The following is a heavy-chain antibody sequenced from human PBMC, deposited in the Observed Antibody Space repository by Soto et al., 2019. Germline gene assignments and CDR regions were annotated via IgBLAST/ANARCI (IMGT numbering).Heavy chain of an antibody. CDR2: IIPIFGTA. CDR3: ARAQYYYDSSGYYYGY. D-gene: IGHD3-22*01. CDR1: GGTFSSYA. V-gene: IGHV1-69*06. Sequence: SVKVACKASGGTFSSYAISWVRQAPGQGLEWMGGIIPIFGTANYAQKFQGRVTITADKSTSTAYMELSSLRSEDTAVYYCARAQYYYDSSGYYYGYWGQGTLVTVSS. J-gene: IGHJ4*02.